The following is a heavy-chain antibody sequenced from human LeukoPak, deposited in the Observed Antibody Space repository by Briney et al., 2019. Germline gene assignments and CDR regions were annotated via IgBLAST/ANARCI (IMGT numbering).Heavy chain of an antibody. J-gene: IGHJ5*02. D-gene: IGHD6-13*01. Sequence: SVKVSCKASGGAFNNYAINWVRQAPGQGLEWMGGIVPIFGTANYAQKFQGRVTITADESTSTAYMELSSLRSDDMAIYYCARDHRLQLENWFDPWGQGTLVTVSS. CDR1: GGAFNNYA. CDR2: IVPIFGTA. V-gene: IGHV1-69*13. CDR3: ARDHRLQLENWFDP.